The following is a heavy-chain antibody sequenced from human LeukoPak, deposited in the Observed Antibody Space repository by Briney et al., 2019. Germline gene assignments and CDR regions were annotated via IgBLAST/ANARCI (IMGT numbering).Heavy chain of an antibody. J-gene: IGHJ3*02. CDR3: ARDVIDVQDNLWAAHDAFDI. CDR2: ISSAGRTG. CDR1: GFTFSDYY. Sequence: PGGSLRLSCAAAGFTFSDYYMNSVRQALGKWLGWVLYISSAGRTGQYAASLKGRFTISRDNAHNYLYLQMNSLRAEDTAVYYCARDVIDVQDNLWAAHDAFDIWGHGTMVTVSS. V-gene: IGHV3-11*01. D-gene: IGHD3-16*02.